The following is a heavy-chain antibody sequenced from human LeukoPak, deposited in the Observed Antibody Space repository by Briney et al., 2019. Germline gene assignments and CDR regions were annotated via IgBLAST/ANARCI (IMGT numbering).Heavy chain of an antibody. D-gene: IGHD5-18*01. CDR3: ARQGYSYGYVDY. CDR1: GGSISSYY. V-gene: IGHV4-39*01. J-gene: IGHJ4*02. CDR2: IYYSGST. Sequence: ASETLSLTCTVSGGSISSYYWGWIRQPPGKGLEWIGTIYYSGSTYYNPSLKSRVALSLDTSKNQFSLKLSSVTAADTAVYHCARQGYSYGYVDYWGQGTLVTVSS.